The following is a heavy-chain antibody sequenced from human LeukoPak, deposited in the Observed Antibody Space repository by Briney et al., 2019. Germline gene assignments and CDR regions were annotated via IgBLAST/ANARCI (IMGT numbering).Heavy chain of an antibody. CDR1: GYTFTGYY. D-gene: IGHD6-25*01. CDR2: INPNSGGT. Sequence: GASVKVSCKASGYTFTGYYMQWVRQAPGQGLEWMGWINPNSGGTNYAQKFQGRVTMTRDTSISTAYMELSRLRSDDTAVYFCARDHGVSSGCYEDYYYGMDVWGRGTTVTVSS. V-gene: IGHV1-2*02. J-gene: IGHJ6*02. CDR3: ARDHGVSSGCYEDYYYGMDV.